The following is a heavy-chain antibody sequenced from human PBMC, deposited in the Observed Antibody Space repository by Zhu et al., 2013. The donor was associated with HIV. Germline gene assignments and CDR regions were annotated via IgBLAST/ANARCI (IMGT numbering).Heavy chain of an antibody. CDR1: GYTFSGRY. D-gene: IGHD2-8*01. V-gene: IGHV1-2*02. CDR2: INPVSGGI. J-gene: IGHJ5*02. CDR3: ARVPCTNHNCAYANWVDP. Sequence: QVHLEQSGAEVKKPGASVRVSCKTSGYTFSGRYIHWLRQAPGQGLEWMGWINPVSGGIKYPQKFQGRVTMTRDTSISTVYMDLSSLRYDDTAVYFCARVPCTNHNCAYANWVDPWGRGALIIVSS.